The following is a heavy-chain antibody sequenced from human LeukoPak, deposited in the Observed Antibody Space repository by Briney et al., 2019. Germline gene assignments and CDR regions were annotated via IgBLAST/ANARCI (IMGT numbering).Heavy chain of an antibody. CDR2: INYSAIT. CDR3: ARRYSSGSLDY. V-gene: IGHV4-59*01. D-gene: IGHD6-19*01. Sequence: KTSETLSLTCTVFGGSISRYYWSWIRQPPGKEIEKIWYINYSAITNYNPSLKSRVTISVDTSKNQFSLKLSSVTAADTAVYYCARRYSSGSLDYWGQGTLVAVSS. J-gene: IGHJ4*02. CDR1: GGSISRYY.